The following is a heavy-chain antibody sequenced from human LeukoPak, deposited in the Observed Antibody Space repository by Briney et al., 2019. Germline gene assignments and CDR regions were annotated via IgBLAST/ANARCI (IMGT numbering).Heavy chain of an antibody. V-gene: IGHV4-59*01. CDR1: GGSISTYY. CDR2: IYDSGST. Sequence: SETLSLTCTVSGGSISTYYWSWLRQPPGKGLEWIGYIYDSGSTNYNPSLKSRVTISVDTSKRQFSLNLRSVTAADTAVYYCARVVGRYCSSTSCYIDYWGQGTLVTVSS. D-gene: IGHD2-2*01. CDR3: ARVVGRYCSSTSCYIDY. J-gene: IGHJ4*02.